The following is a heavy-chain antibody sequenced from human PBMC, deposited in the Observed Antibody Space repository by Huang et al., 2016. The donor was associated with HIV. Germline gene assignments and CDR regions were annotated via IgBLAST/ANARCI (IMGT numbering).Heavy chain of an antibody. V-gene: IGHV3-30-3*01. CDR1: RFTFSNYA. Sequence: QVQLVESGGGVVQPGRSLRLSCAASRFTFSNYAMHWVSQGPGKGRGWGAVISYDGSKKYYADSVKGRFTISRDNSKNTLYLQMNSLRAEDTAVYYCARDLWLRDLYYYYYMDVWGKGTTVTVSS. CDR3: ARDLWLRDLYYYYYMDV. CDR2: ISYDGSKK. J-gene: IGHJ6*03. D-gene: IGHD5-12*01.